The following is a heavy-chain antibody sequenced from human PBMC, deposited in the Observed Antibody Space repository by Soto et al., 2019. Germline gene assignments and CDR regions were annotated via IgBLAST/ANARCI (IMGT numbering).Heavy chain of an antibody. CDR2: IIPIFGTA. V-gene: IGHV1-69*13. Sequence: SVKVSCKASGGTFSSYAISWVRQAPGQGLEWMGGIIPIFGTANYAQKFQGRVTITADESTSTAYMELSSLRSEDTAVYYCARGSSIVVVPAAIMYYYGMDVWGQGTMVTVSS. D-gene: IGHD2-2*01. CDR3: ARGSSIVVVPAAIMYYYGMDV. J-gene: IGHJ6*02. CDR1: GGTFSSYA.